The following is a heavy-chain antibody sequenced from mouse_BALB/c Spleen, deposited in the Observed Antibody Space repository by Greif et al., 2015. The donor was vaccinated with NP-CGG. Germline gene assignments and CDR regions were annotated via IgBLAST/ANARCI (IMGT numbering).Heavy chain of an antibody. CDR1: GYAFSSYW. J-gene: IGHJ4*01. CDR2: IYPGDGDT. D-gene: IGHD1-1*01. Sequence: QVQLKESGAELVRPGSSVKISCKASGYAFSSYWMNWGKQRPGQGLEWIGQIYPGDGDTNYNGKFKGKATLTADKSSSTAYMQLSSLTSEDSAVYFCARSDYGYAMDYWGQGTSVTVSS. V-gene: IGHV1-80*01. CDR3: ARSDYGYAMDY.